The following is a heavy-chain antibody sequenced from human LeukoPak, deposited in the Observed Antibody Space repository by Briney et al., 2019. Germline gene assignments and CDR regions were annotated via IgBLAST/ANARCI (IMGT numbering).Heavy chain of an antibody. CDR1: GYTFTSYY. D-gene: IGHD2-21*02. Sequence: ASVKVSCKASGYTFTSYYMHWVRQAPGQGLEWMGIINPSGGSTSYAQKFQGRVTMTRDTSTSAVYMELSSLRSEDTAVYYCAKTRKILNCGGDCYRDEYWGQGTLVTVSS. V-gene: IGHV1-46*01. J-gene: IGHJ4*02. CDR2: INPSGGST. CDR3: AKTRKILNCGGDCYRDEY.